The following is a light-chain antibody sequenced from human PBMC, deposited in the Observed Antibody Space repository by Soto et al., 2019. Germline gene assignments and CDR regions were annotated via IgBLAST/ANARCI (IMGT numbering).Light chain of an antibody. V-gene: IGKV1-5*03. CDR1: QSISSW. CDR2: KAS. CDR3: QQYNSPYT. J-gene: IGKJ2*01. Sequence: DIQMTQSPSTLSASVGDRVTITCRASQSISSWLAWYQQKPGKAPKLLIYKASSVESGVPSRFSGSGSGTEFPLTISSVQHDDFANYYCQQYNSPYTFGEGTKLEIK.